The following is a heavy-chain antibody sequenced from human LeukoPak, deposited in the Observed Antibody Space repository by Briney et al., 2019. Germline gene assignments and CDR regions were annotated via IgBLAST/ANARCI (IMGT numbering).Heavy chain of an antibody. CDR2: IYTSGST. CDR3: ARTRLRLGGLSFFWFDP. CDR1: GGSISSGSYY. Sequence: PSQTLSLTCSVSGGSISSGSYYWSWIRQPAGKGLEWIGRIYTSGSTNYNPSLKSRVTISVDTSKNQFSLKLSSVTAADTAVYYCARTRLRLGGLSFFWFDPWGQGTLVTVSS. V-gene: IGHV4-61*02. D-gene: IGHD3-16*02. J-gene: IGHJ5*02.